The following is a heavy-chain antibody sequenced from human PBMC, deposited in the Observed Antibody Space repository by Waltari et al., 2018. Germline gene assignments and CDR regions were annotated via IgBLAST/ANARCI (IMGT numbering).Heavy chain of an antibody. D-gene: IGHD6-19*01. CDR2: MWHGGST. CDR3: ARNSSGWSFDS. Sequence: QVQLQESGPGLVKPSETLSVTCPVSGDSIRRNYYWGWIRQPPGKGLEWIGTMWHGGSTYYTPSLKSRVSISMDTSKNQFSLKLNSVTAADTAVYYCARNSSGWSFDSWGQGTLVTVSS. V-gene: IGHV4-38-2*01. CDR1: GDSIRRNYY. J-gene: IGHJ4*02.